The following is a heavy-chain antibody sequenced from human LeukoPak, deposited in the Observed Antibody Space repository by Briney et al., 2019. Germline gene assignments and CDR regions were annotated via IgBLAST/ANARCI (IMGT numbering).Heavy chain of an antibody. D-gene: IGHD6-13*01. CDR1: GFTFSSYG. CDR2: ISYDGSNK. Sequence: GGSLRLSCAASGFTFSSYGMHWVRQAPGKGLEWVAVISYDGSNKYYADSVKGRFTISRDNSKNTLYLQMNSLRAEDTAVYYCAKSFGPRIAAPLDYWGQGTLVTVSS. V-gene: IGHV3-30*18. CDR3: AKSFGPRIAAPLDY. J-gene: IGHJ4*02.